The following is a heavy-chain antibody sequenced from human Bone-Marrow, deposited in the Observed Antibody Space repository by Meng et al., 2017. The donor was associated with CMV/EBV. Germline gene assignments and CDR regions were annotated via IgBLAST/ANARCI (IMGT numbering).Heavy chain of an antibody. CDR3: ARDSYGMDV. CDR2: ISYDGSD. Sequence: GESLKISCAASGFTFSNYAMHWVRQAPGKGLEWVAVISYDGSDDYAGSVKGRFTISRDNSKNTVYLQMNNLRGEDTAVYYCARDSYGMDVWGQGTTVTVSS. CDR1: GFTFSNYA. V-gene: IGHV3-30*04. J-gene: IGHJ6*02.